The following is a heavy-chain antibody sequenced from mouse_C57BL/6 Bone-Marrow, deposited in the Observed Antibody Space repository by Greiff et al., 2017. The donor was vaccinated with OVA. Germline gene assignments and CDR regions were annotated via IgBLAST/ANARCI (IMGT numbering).Heavy chain of an antibody. Sequence: EVKLVESGPGLVKPSQSLSLTCSVTGYSITSGYYWNWIRQFPGNKLEWMGYISYDGSNNYNPSLKNRISITRDTSKNQFFLKLNPVTTEDTATYYCARGTTVVRNYWGQGTTLTVSS. CDR1: GYSITSGYY. J-gene: IGHJ2*01. V-gene: IGHV3-6*01. CDR3: ARGTTVVRNY. CDR2: ISYDGSN. D-gene: IGHD1-1*01.